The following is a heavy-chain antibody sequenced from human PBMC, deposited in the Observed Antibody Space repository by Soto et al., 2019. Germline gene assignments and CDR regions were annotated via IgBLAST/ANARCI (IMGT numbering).Heavy chain of an antibody. D-gene: IGHD3-10*01. Sequence: GVSLILSCAASGFTFDDYAMHWVRQAPGKGLEWVSGISWNSGSIGYADSVKGRFTISRDNAKNSLYLQMNSLRAEDTAVYYCASDRGYDANEHYYNAMDVSGKGTTVTVSS. CDR2: ISWNSGSI. J-gene: IGHJ6*03. CDR1: GFTFDDYA. V-gene: IGHV3-9*01. CDR3: ASDRGYDANEHYYNAMDV.